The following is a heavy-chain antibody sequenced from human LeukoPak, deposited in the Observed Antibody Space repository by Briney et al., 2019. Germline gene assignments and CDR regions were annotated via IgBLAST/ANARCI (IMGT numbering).Heavy chain of an antibody. J-gene: IGHJ4*02. CDR1: GGTFSSDA. D-gene: IGHD1-7*01. CDR2: IIPFFGVA. CDR3: ATQTTSSFLGEYYFDY. V-gene: IGHV1-69*05. Sequence: RASVTVSCKASGGTFSSDAFGWVRQAPGQGLEWMGAIIPFFGVANYAPKFQGRVTITTDESTGTAYMELSSLSSDDTAVYYCATQTTSSFLGEYYFDYWGQGTLVTVSS.